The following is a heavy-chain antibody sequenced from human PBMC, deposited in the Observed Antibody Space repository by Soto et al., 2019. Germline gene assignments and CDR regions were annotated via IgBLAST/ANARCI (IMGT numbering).Heavy chain of an antibody. CDR3: TRDVTLPAAMDYYGMAV. CDR2: IRSKAYGGTT. Sequence: GWYPRLFCAASGLSYGDYAMSGVRQASGQRLEWVGFIRSKAYGGTTEYAASVKGRLTISRDDSKRLAYLQMNSLKNEDTDGDDCTRDVTLPAAMDYYGMAVWGQVT. J-gene: IGHJ6*02. CDR1: GLSYGDYA. D-gene: IGHD2-2*01. V-gene: IGHV3-49*04.